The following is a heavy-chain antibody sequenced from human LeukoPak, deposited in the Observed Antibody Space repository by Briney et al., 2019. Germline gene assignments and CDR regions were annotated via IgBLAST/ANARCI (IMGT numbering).Heavy chain of an antibody. J-gene: IGHJ4*02. CDR3: ARGLGAAVDY. V-gene: IGHV1-69*13. CDR2: IIPIFGTA. CDR1: GGTFSSYA. D-gene: IGHD1-26*01. Sequence: ASVKVSCKASGGTFSSYAISWVRQAPGQGLEWMGGIIPIFGTANYAQKFQGRVTITADESTSTAYMELSRLRSDDTAVYYCARGLGAAVDYWGQGTLVTVSS.